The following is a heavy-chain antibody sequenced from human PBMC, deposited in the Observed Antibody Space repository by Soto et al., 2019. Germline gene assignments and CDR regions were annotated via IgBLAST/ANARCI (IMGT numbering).Heavy chain of an antibody. J-gene: IGHJ6*03. D-gene: IGHD3-3*01. V-gene: IGHV3-23*01. Sequence: GGPMRLSYAASGFTVSSHGMTRIRQAPGKGPEWVSTITADGGTYYADSVKGRFAMSRDTSESTLYLQMNSLGAEDTAAYYCSPLVFWRVDDLQYRSLHTRGKG. CDR2: ITADGGT. CDR1: GFTVSSHG. CDR3: SPLVFWRVDDLQYRSLHT.